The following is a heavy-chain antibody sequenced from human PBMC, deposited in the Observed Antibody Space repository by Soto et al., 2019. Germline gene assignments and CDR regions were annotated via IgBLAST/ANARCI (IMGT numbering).Heavy chain of an antibody. V-gene: IGHV3-74*01. CDR1: GFTFSSYW. J-gene: IGHJ5*02. CDR3: ARDPTYYDFWSGYSYPRGNWFDP. D-gene: IGHD3-3*01. Sequence: GGSLRLSCAASGFTFSSYWMHWVRQAPGKGLVWVSRINSDGSSTSYADSVKGRFTISRDNAKDTLYLQMNSLRAEDTAVYYCARDPTYYDFWSGYSYPRGNWFDPWGQGTLVTVSS. CDR2: INSDGSST.